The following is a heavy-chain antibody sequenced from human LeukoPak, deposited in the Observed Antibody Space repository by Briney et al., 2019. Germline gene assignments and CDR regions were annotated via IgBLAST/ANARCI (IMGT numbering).Heavy chain of an antibody. CDR1: GGSFSGYY. V-gene: IGHV4-34*01. Sequence: SETLSLTCAVYGGSFSGYYWSWIRQPPGKGLEWIGEINHSGSTNYNPSLKSRVTISVDTSKNQFSLKLSSVTAADTAVYYCARASGSGWQGSYFDYWGQGTLVTVSS. CDR3: ARASGSGWQGSYFDY. CDR2: INHSGST. D-gene: IGHD6-19*01. J-gene: IGHJ4*02.